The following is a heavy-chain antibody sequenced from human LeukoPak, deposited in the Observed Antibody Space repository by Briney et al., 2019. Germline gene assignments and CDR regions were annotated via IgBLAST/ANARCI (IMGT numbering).Heavy chain of an antibody. V-gene: IGHV4-61*05. Sequence: NPSETLSLTCTVSGGSISSSSYYWGWIRQPPGKGLEWIGRISTSGSTNYNPSLKSRVTMSVDTSKNQFSLKLSSVTAADTAVYYCARGGNYGTPWGQGTLVTVSS. CDR1: GGSISSSSYY. D-gene: IGHD3-10*01. J-gene: IGHJ5*02. CDR2: ISTSGST. CDR3: ARGGNYGTP.